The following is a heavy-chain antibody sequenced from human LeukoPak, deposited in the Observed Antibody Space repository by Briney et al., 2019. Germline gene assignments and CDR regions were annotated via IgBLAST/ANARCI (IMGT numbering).Heavy chain of an antibody. D-gene: IGHD2-2*01. CDR3: ARHPEPGYCSSTSCHESYFDY. V-gene: IGHV3-23*01. CDR1: GFTFSSCA. CDR2: ISGSGGRP. Sequence: GGSLRLSCAASGFTFSSCAMSWVRQAPGKGLEWVSAISGSGGRPYYVDSVKGRFTISRDNSKNTLYLQMNSLRAEDTAVYYCARHPEPGYCSSTSCHESYFDYWGQGTLVTVSS. J-gene: IGHJ4*02.